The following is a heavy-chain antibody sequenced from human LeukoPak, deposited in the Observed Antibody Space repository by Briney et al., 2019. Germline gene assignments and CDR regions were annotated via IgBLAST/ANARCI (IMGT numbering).Heavy chain of an antibody. Sequence: GGSLRLSCAASGFDLGHYEVNWVRQAPGKGLEWIAHISVRAATIYYGDSVEGRFTISRDDAKNSLFLQMNSLRAEDTAVYYCAKDIEMATTGSDYWGQGTLATVSS. V-gene: IGHV3-48*03. D-gene: IGHD5-24*01. J-gene: IGHJ4*02. CDR1: GFDLGHYE. CDR2: ISVRAATI. CDR3: AKDIEMATTGSDY.